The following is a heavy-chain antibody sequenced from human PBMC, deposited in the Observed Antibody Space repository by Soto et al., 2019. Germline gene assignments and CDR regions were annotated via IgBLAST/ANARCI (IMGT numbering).Heavy chain of an antibody. V-gene: IGHV1-69*13. D-gene: IGHD3-22*01. CDR3: ARGPNYYDSTPSRDYYYYGMDV. J-gene: IGHJ6*02. Sequence: SVKVSCKASGYTFTSYAISWVRQAPGQGLEWMGGIIPIFGTANYAQKFQGRVTITADESTSTAYMELGSLRSEDTAVYYCARGPNYYDSTPSRDYYYYGMDVWGQGTTVTVSS. CDR1: GYTFTSYA. CDR2: IIPIFGTA.